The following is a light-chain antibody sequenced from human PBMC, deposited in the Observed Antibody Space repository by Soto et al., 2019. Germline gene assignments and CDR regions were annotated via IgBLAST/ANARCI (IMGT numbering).Light chain of an antibody. CDR1: QSIIDT. V-gene: IGKV3-15*01. Sequence: EIVMTQSPATLSVSPGGRATLSCRASQSIIDTLAWYQQKPGQAPRLLIHGASTRATGFPARFSGSGSGTDFTLTISRLEPEDFAVYYCQQYGSSPLTFGGGTKVDI. CDR3: QQYGSSPLT. J-gene: IGKJ4*01. CDR2: GAS.